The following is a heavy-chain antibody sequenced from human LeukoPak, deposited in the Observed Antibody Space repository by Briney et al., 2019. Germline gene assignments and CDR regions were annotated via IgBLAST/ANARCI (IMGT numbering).Heavy chain of an antibody. J-gene: IGHJ3*02. CDR2: MNPNSGNT. V-gene: IGHV1-8*01. CDR1: GYTFTSYD. Sequence: ASVKVSCKASGYTFTSYDINWVRQATGRGLEWMGWMNPNSGNTRYAQKFQGRVTMTRNTSISTAYMELSSLRSEDTAVYYCAKRAHSGSYYVAFDIWGQGTVVTVSS. D-gene: IGHD1-26*01. CDR3: AKRAHSGSYYVAFDI.